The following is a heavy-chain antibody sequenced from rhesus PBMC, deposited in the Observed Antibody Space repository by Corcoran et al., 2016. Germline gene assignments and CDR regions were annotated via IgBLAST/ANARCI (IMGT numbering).Heavy chain of an antibody. CDR2: IYGSGRCT. CDR3: ARSEYCSSTYCWMGRFDV. J-gene: IGHJ5-1*01. Sequence: QVQLQESGPGLVKPLETLSLTCAVSGGSISSNYWSCIRQAPGTGLGWIGYIYGSGRCTNFNPSLKSRVTLSVDTSKNQLSLKLSSVTAADTAVYYCARSEYCSSTYCWMGRFDVWGPGVLVTVSS. V-gene: IGHV4S11*01. D-gene: IGHD2-15*01. CDR1: GGSISSNY.